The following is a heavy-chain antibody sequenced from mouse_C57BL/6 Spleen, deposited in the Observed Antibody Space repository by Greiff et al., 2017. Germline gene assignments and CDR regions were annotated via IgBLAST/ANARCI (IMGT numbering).Heavy chain of an antibody. D-gene: IGHD1-1*01. J-gene: IGHJ3*01. Sequence: EVQLVESGGDLVKPGGSLKLSCAASGFTFSSYGMPWVRQTPDKGLEWVETISSGGSYTYYPDSVKGRFTISRDNATNTLYLQMSRLKSEDTAMYYCANQAYGARPAWLAYWGQGTLVTVSA. CDR2: ISSGGSYT. V-gene: IGHV5-6*01. CDR1: GFTFSSYG. CDR3: ANQAYGARPAWLAY.